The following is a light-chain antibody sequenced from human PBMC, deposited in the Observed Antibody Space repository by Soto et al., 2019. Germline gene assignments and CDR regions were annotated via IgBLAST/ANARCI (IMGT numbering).Light chain of an antibody. CDR1: SSDVGGYNY. CDR2: DVS. V-gene: IGLV2-14*01. J-gene: IGLJ2*01. CDR3: SSYTSSSPPVV. Sequence: QSALTQPASVSGSPGQSITISCTGTSSDVGGYNYVSWYQQHPGKAPKLMIYDVSNRPSGVSNRFSGSKSGNTASLTISGLRAEDGADYYCSSYTSSSPPVVFGGGTKLTVL.